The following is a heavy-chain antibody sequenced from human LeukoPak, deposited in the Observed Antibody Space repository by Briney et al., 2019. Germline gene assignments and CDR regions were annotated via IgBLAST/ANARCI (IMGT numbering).Heavy chain of an antibody. D-gene: IGHD3-3*02. CDR3: AKDAHVLSFLEWLLDPQRYFDY. J-gene: IGHJ4*02. V-gene: IGHV3-23*01. CDR2: VSGSGGST. Sequence: TGGSLRLSCATSGFTFSSYAMTWVRQAPGKGLEWVSTVSGSGGSTPYADSVKGRFTITRDNSKNTLYLQMNSLRPEDAAIYFCAKDAHVLSFLEWLLDPQRYFDYWGQGTRVTVSS. CDR1: GFTFSSYA.